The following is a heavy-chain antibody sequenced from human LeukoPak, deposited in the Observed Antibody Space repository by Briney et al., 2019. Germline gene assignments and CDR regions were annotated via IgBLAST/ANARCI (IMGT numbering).Heavy chain of an antibody. CDR1: GFTFSSYA. CDR2: ISYDGSNK. V-gene: IGHV3-30-3*01. Sequence: GGSLGLFCAASGFTFSSYAMHWVRQAPGKGLEWVAVISYDGSNKYYAGSVKGRFTISRDNSKNTLYLQMNSLRAEDTAVYYCARDPRYYYDSSGYDFYFDYWGQGTLVTVSS. J-gene: IGHJ4*02. CDR3: ARDPRYYYDSSGYDFYFDY. D-gene: IGHD3-22*01.